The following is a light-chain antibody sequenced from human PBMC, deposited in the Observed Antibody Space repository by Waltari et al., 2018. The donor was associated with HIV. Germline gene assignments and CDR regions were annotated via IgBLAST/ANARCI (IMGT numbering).Light chain of an antibody. Sequence: SFVLTQPPSVSVAPGKTARIPCGGDNIGSKSVHWYQQRPGQAPVLVISYDSDRPSGIPERFSDSNSDNTATLTISRVEAGDEADYFCQVWDSLTDHRVFGTGTKVTVL. CDR1: NIGSKS. CDR3: QVWDSLTDHRV. J-gene: IGLJ1*01. V-gene: IGLV3-21*04. CDR2: YDS.